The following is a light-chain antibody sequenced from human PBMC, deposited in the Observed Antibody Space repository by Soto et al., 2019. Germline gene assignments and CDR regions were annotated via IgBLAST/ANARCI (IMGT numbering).Light chain of an antibody. CDR1: QSVSSSL. V-gene: IGKV3-20*01. J-gene: IGKJ1*01. Sequence: EIVLTQPPRTLSLSPGERATLSSRASQSVSSSLLAWCQQKPGQAPRLLIYGASNRATGSPDRFSGSGSGTDVTLTISRLEPEDFAVYYCQQYVTSPWAFGQGTKVDIK. CDR3: QQYVTSPWA. CDR2: GAS.